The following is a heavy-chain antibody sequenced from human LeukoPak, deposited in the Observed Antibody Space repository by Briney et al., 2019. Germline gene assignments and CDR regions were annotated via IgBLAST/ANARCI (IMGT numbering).Heavy chain of an antibody. CDR1: GGSFSGYY. CDR2: INHSGST. V-gene: IGHV4-34*01. CDR3: ARGRKGAIRYFDWLHTKYHYFDY. D-gene: IGHD3-9*01. Sequence: SETLSLTCAVYGGSFSGYYWSWIRQPPGKGLEWIGEINHSGSTNYNPSLKSRVTISVDTSKNQFSLKLSSVTAADTAVYYCARGRKGAIRYFDWLHTKYHYFDYWGQGTLVTVSS. J-gene: IGHJ4*02.